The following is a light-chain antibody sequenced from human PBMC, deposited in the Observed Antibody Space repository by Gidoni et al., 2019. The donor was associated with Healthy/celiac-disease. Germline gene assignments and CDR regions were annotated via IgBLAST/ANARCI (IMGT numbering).Light chain of an antibody. J-gene: IGKJ1*01. CDR1: QSVSSY. Sequence: EIVLTQSPATLSLSPGERATLSCRASQSVSSYLAWYQQKPGQAPRLLIYDESIRANGTPVRVSGSGSGTDFTITSSSLEPEDFAVYYCQQRSNWPPSFGQXTKVEIK. CDR2: DES. V-gene: IGKV3-11*01. CDR3: QQRSNWPPS.